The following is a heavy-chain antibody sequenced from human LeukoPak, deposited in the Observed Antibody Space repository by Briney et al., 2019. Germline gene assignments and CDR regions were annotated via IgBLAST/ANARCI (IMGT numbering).Heavy chain of an antibody. J-gene: IGHJ6*02. CDR2: INHSGST. D-gene: IGHD6-13*01. CDR3: ARVRGQQLGQYYYYYGMDV. V-gene: IGHV4-34*01. Sequence: SETLSLTCAVYGGSFSGHYWSWIRQPPGKGLEWIGEINHSGSTNYNPSLKSRVTISVDTSKNQFSLKLSSVTAADTAVYYCARVRGQQLGQYYYYYGMDVWGQGTTVTVSS. CDR1: GGSFSGHY.